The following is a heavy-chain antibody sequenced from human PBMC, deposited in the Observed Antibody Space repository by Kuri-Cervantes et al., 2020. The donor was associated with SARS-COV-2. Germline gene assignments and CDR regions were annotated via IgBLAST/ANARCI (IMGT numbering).Heavy chain of an antibody. Sequence: SETLSLTCTVSGGSISSYHWSWIRQPAGKGLEWIGRIYTSGSTNYNPSLKSRVTMSVNTSKNQFSLKLSSVTAADTALYFCARSGWYSRGVTHFYMDAWGKGTMVTVSS. D-gene: IGHD6-19*01. CDR1: GGSISSYH. CDR2: IYTSGST. CDR3: ARSGWYSRGVTHFYMDA. V-gene: IGHV4-4*07. J-gene: IGHJ6*03.